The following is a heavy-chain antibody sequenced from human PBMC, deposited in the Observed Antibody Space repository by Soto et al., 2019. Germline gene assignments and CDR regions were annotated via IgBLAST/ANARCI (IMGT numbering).Heavy chain of an antibody. CDR1: GGSISSSIHY. J-gene: IGHJ4*02. CDR2: IYYSGST. CDR3: ARLIGGYGVFDN. D-gene: IGHD5-12*01. V-gene: IGHV4-39*02. Sequence: QLQLQESGPGLVKPSETLSLTCIVSGGSISSSIHYWGWIRQPPGKGLEWIGSIYYSGSTYYNPSLRGRXXLXVXXSKNHFSLKLSSVTAADTAVYYCARLIGGYGVFDNWGQGTLVTVSS.